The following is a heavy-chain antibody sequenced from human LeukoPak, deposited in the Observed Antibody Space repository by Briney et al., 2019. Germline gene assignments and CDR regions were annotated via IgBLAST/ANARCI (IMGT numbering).Heavy chain of an antibody. Sequence: SETLSLTCGVYGGSFSGYYWSWIRQPPGKGLEWIGYIYYSGSTNYNPSLKSRVTISVDTSKNQFSLKLSSVTAADTAVYYCARHKKDGDFGMWGQGTLVTVSS. J-gene: IGHJ4*02. CDR3: ARHKKDGDFGM. V-gene: IGHV4-59*08. CDR2: IYYSGST. D-gene: IGHD5-24*01. CDR1: GGSFSGYY.